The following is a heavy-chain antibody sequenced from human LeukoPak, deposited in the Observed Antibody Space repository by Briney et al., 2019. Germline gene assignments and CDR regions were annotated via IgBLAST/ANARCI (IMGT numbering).Heavy chain of an antibody. V-gene: IGHV3-21*01. Sequence: GGSLRLSCAASGFTFSSYSMNWVSQAPGKGLEWVSSISSSSSYIYYADSVKGRFTISRDNAKNSLYLQMNSLRAEDTAVYYCARAHYDILTAPDYWGQGTLVTVSS. D-gene: IGHD3-9*01. J-gene: IGHJ4*02. CDR2: ISSSSSYI. CDR1: GFTFSSYS. CDR3: ARAHYDILTAPDY.